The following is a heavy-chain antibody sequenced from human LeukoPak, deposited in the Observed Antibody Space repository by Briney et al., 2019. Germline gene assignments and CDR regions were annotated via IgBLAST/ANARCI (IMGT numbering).Heavy chain of an antibody. Sequence: ASVEVSCKASEGTFSSYAISWVRQAPGQGLEWMGGIIPIFGTANYAQKFQGRVTITTDESTSTAYMELSSLRSEDTAVYYCARGDLGYCSSTSCYRFDYWGQGTLVTVSS. CDR3: ARGDLGYCSSTSCYRFDY. CDR2: IIPIFGTA. CDR1: EGTFSSYA. J-gene: IGHJ4*02. V-gene: IGHV1-69*05. D-gene: IGHD2-2*01.